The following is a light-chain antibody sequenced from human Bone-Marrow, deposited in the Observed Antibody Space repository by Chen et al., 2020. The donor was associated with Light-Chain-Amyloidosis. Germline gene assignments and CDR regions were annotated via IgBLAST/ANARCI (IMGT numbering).Light chain of an antibody. V-gene: IGLV3-25*03. CDR2: RDT. CDR3: ESADSSGTYEVI. Sequence: SYELTQPPSVSVSPGQTSRITCSGDDLPTKYAYWYQQKPGPAPVLVIQRDTERPSGISERFSGSSSGTTATVTISGVQAEDEADYHCESADSSGTYEVIFGGGTKLTVL. CDR1: DLPTKY. J-gene: IGLJ2*01.